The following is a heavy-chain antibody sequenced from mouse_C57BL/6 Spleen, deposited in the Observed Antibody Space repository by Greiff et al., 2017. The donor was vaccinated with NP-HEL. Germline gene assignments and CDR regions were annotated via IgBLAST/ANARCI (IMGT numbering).Heavy chain of an antibody. CDR2: IDPSDSET. J-gene: IGHJ4*01. V-gene: IGHV1-52*01. CDR1: GYTFTSYW. CDR3: ARSPFITTVVADYYAMDY. D-gene: IGHD1-1*01. Sequence: QVQLQQPGAELVRPGSSVKLSCKASGYTFTSYWMHWVKQRPIQGLEWIGNIDPSDSETHYNQKFKDKATLTVDKSSSTAYMQLSSLTSEDSAVYYCARSPFITTVVADYYAMDYWGQGTSVTVSS.